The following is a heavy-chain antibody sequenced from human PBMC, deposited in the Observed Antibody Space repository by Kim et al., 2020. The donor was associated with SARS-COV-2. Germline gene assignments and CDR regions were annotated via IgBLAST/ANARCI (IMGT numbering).Heavy chain of an antibody. CDR2: ISSSGST. J-gene: IGHJ3*02. Sequence: GGSLRLSCAASGFTFSSYEMNWVRQAPGKGLEWVSYISSSGSTYSSATPVKGRFTTSRDNAKNSLYLQMNSLRAEDTAVYYCARDQRDGYNYRADAFDIWGQGTMVTVSS. V-gene: IGHV3-48*03. D-gene: IGHD5-12*01. CDR1: GFTFSSYE. CDR3: ARDQRDGYNYRADAFDI.